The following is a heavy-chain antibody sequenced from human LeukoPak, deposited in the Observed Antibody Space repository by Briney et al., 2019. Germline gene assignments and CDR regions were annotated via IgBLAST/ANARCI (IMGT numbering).Heavy chain of an antibody. V-gene: IGHV1-8*02. CDR3: ARGRGRYFDWLSNDY. CDR2: MNPNSGNT. Sequence: GASVKVFCKASGYTFTGYYMHWVRQATGQGLEWMGWMNPNSGNTGYAQKFQGRVTMTRNTSISTAYMELSSLRSEDTAVYYCARGRGRYFDWLSNDYWGQGTLVTVSS. CDR1: GYTFTGYY. D-gene: IGHD3-9*01. J-gene: IGHJ4*02.